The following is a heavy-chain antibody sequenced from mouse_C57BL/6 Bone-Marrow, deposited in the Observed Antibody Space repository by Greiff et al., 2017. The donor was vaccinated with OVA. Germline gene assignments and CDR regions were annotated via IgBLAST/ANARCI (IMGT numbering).Heavy chain of an antibody. CDR3: ERLDAMDY. CDR1: GFTFSDFY. J-gene: IGHJ4*01. Sequence: EVQLVESGGGLVQPGGSLKLSCAASGFTFSDFYMYWIRQTPEKRLEWVAYISNGGGSTYYPDTVKGRFTISSDNAKNTLYLQMGRLKSEDTAIYYCERLDAMDYWGQGTSVTVSS. CDR2: ISNGGGST. V-gene: IGHV5-12*01.